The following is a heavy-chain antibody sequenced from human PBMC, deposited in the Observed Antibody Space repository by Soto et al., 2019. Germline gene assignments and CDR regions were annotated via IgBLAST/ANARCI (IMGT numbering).Heavy chain of an antibody. Sequence: PSETLSLTCTLSGDSISSSSYYWGWIRQPPGKELEWIGSIYYSGTTYYKPSLKSQVTMSVDTSKKQFSLKLNSVTAADTAVYYCARQGAYYGSAGSYYKWFGPWGQGTLVTVSS. CDR1: GDSISSSSYY. J-gene: IGHJ5*02. CDR2: IYYSGTT. CDR3: ARQGAYYGSAGSYYKWFGP. V-gene: IGHV4-39*01. D-gene: IGHD3-10*01.